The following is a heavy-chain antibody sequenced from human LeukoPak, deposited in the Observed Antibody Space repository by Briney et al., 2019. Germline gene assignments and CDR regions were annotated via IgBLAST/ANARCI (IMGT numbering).Heavy chain of an antibody. CDR3: ARDPCSGGSCYGFDC. D-gene: IGHD2-15*01. CDR2: LNPSGGST. CDR1: GYTFTSYY. Sequence: ASVKVSCKASGYTFTSYYMHWVRQAPGQGLEWMGILNPSGGSTSNAQKFQGRVTMTRDTSTSTVYMELSSLRSEDTAVYYCARDPCSGGSCYGFDCRGQGTLVTVSS. J-gene: IGHJ4*02. V-gene: IGHV1-46*01.